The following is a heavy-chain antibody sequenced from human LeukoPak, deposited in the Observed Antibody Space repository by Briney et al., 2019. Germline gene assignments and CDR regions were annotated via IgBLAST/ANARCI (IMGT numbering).Heavy chain of an antibody. J-gene: IGHJ4*02. CDR1: GFTFDDYT. V-gene: IGHV3-43*01. Sequence: GGSLRLSCAASGFTFDDYTMHWVRQPPGKGLEWVSLLSWDGSSTYHADSVKGRFTISRDNSKNSLYLQMNSLRSEDTAFYYCAAGALYYYENSGYHYWGQGTLVTVSS. CDR3: AAGALYYYENSGYHY. CDR2: LSWDGSST. D-gene: IGHD3-22*01.